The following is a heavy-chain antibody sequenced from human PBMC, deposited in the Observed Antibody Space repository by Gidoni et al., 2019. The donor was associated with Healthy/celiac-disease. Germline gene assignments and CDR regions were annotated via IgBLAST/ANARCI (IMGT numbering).Heavy chain of an antibody. J-gene: IGHJ4*02. Sequence: QVQLQESGPGLVKPSGTLSLTCAVSGGSIRSSNWWSWVRQPPGKGLEWIGEIYHSGSTNYNPSFKSRVTISVDKSKNQFSLKLSSVTAADTAVYYCARGEGDYYGSGSYYQFDYWGQGTLVTVSS. D-gene: IGHD3-10*01. CDR1: GGSIRSSNW. CDR3: ARGEGDYYGSGSYYQFDY. V-gene: IGHV4-4*02. CDR2: IYHSGST.